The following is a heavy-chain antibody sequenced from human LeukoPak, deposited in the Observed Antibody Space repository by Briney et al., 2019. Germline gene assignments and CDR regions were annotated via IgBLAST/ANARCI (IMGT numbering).Heavy chain of an antibody. J-gene: IGHJ4*02. CDR1: GGSISSYY. D-gene: IGHD3-10*01. Sequence: SETLSLTCTVSGGSISSYYWSWIRQPPGKGLEWIGYIYYSGSTNYNPSLKSRVTISVDTSKNQFSLKLSSVTAADTAVYYCARSYMVRGEYFDYWGQGTLVTVSS. CDR2: IYYSGST. V-gene: IGHV4-59*08. CDR3: ARSYMVRGEYFDY.